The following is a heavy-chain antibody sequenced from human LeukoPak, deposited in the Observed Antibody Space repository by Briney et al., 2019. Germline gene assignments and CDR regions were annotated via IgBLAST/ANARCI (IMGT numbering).Heavy chain of an antibody. D-gene: IGHD4-17*01. CDR1: GYTFTDYY. CDR3: ATDYGDYESGY. CDR2: INPNSGGT. J-gene: IGHJ4*02. V-gene: IGHV1-2*02. Sequence: GASVKVSCKASGYTFTDYYMHWVRQAPGQGIEWMGWINPNSGGTDYAQKFQGRVTMTRDTSISTAYMELSRLRSDDTAVYYCATDYGDYESGYWGQGTLVTVSS.